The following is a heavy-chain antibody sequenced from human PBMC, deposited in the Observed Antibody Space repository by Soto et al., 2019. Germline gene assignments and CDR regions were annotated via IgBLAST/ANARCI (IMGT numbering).Heavy chain of an antibody. V-gene: IGHV4-39*01. D-gene: IGHD3-3*01. Sequence: SETLSLTCTVSGGSISSSSYYWGWIRQPPGKGLEWIGSIYYSGSTYYNPSLKSRVTISADTSKKQFSLKVSSVTAADTAVYYCGRQPKQIFGLPNGMDVWGQGTTVTVSS. CDR1: GGSISSSSYY. CDR3: GRQPKQIFGLPNGMDV. J-gene: IGHJ6*02. CDR2: IYYSGST.